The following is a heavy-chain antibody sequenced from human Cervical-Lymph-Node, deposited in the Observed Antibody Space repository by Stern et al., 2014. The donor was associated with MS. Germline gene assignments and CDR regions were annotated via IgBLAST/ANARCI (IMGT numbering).Heavy chain of an antibody. Sequence: VHLVESGAEVKKPGASVKVSCKASGYTFTNYYMHWVRQAPGQGLEWMAIINPSGGSTSYAQKFQGRVTMTRDTSTSTVYMELSSLRSEDTAVYFCAREVAGHRLGMMDVWGQGTTVTVSS. CDR2: INPSGGST. J-gene: IGHJ6*02. D-gene: IGHD6-19*01. V-gene: IGHV1-46*01. CDR3: AREVAGHRLGMMDV. CDR1: GYTFTNYY.